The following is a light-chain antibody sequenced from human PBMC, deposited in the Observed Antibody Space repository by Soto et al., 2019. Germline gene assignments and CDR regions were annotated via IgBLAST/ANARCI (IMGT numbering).Light chain of an antibody. CDR3: TSSTSDSLYV. J-gene: IGLJ1*01. Sequence: QSVLTQPASVSGSPGQSITISCTGTSSDIGHNKYVSWYQQYPGKVPKLLINQVSNRPSGVSNRFSGSKPGNTASLTISGLLAEDEADYFCTSSTSDSLYVFGTGTKVTVL. V-gene: IGLV2-14*01. CDR2: QVS. CDR1: SSDIGHNKY.